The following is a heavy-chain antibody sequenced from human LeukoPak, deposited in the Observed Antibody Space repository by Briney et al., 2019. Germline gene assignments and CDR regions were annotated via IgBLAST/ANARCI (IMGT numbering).Heavy chain of an antibody. CDR1: GFTFSIHW. J-gene: IGHJ4*02. Sequence: GGSLRLSCAASGFTFSIHWMHWVRQAPGKGLVWVSRVTGDGSSTIYADSVKGRFTISRDNAKNTLFLQMNSLKTEDTAVYYCARDHGYNFDLRGQGTLVTVSS. D-gene: IGHD5-24*01. V-gene: IGHV3-74*01. CDR2: VTGDGSST. CDR3: ARDHGYNFDL.